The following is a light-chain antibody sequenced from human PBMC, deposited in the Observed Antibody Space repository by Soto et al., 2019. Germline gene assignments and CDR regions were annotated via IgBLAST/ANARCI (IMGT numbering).Light chain of an antibody. V-gene: IGKV3-20*01. CDR3: QKYGSSPLWT. CDR1: QSVSSSY. J-gene: IGKJ1*01. CDR2: GAS. Sequence: EIVLTQSPGTLSLSPGERATLSCRASQSVSSSYLAWYQQKPGQAPRLLIYGASNRATGIPDRFSGSGSGTDFPLTISRLEPDDFAVYYCQKYGSSPLWTFGQGTKVEIK.